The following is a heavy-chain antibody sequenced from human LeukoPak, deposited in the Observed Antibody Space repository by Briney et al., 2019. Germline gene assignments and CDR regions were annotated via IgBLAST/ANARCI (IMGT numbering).Heavy chain of an antibody. J-gene: IGHJ4*02. D-gene: IGHD3-22*01. CDR2: IYSGGST. CDR3: ARHDYYDSSGPWGY. V-gene: IGHV4-61*02. CDR1: GDSLTNSPYY. Sequence: TPSQTLSLTCTVSGDSLTNSPYYWGWIRQPAGKGLEWIGRIYSGGSTNYNPSLMSRVTMSIDTSKSQFSLKLTSVTAADTAVYYCARHDYYDSSGPWGYWGQGTLVTVSS.